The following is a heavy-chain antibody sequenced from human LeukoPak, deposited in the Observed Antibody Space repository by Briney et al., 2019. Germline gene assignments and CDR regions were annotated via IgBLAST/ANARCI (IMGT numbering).Heavy chain of an antibody. CDR3: ARGFSGEGYCTNGVCYNFGY. CDR2: ISAYNGNT. CDR1: GYTFTSYD. V-gene: IGHV1-18*01. Sequence: ASVKVSCKASGYTFTSYDISWVRQAPGQGLEWMGWISAYNGNTNYAQKLQGRVTMTTDTSTSTAYMELRSLRSDDTAVYYCARGFSGEGYCTNGVCYNFGYWGQGTLVTVSS. D-gene: IGHD2-8*01. J-gene: IGHJ4*02.